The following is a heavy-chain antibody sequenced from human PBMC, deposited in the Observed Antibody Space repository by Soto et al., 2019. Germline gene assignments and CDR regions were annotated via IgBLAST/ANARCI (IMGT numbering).Heavy chain of an antibody. CDR1: GFTFSSYA. J-gene: IGHJ4*02. CDR3: AKDRGTYYYDSSGLYFDY. V-gene: IGHV3-23*01. D-gene: IGHD3-22*01. Sequence: GGSLRLSCAASGFTFSSYAMSWVRQAPGKGLEWVSAISGRGGSTYYADSVKGRFTISRDNSKNTLYLQMNSLRAEDTAVYYCAKDRGTYYYDSSGLYFDYWGQGTLVTVSS. CDR2: ISGRGGST.